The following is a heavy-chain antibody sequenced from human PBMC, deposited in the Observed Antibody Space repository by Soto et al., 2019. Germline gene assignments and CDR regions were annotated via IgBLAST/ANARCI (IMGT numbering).Heavy chain of an antibody. CDR2: INAGNGDT. CDR3: ARDLGVVVIDY. CDR1: GYTFTTYA. D-gene: IGHD3-22*01. J-gene: IGHJ4*02. V-gene: IGHV1-3*01. Sequence: QVQLVQSGAEVKKPGASVKVSCKASGYTFTTYAMHWVRQAPGQRLEWMGWINAGNGDTKYSQNFQGRVTITRDKSASTAYMELSSLRSEDTAVYYCARDLGVVVIDYWGQGTLITVSS.